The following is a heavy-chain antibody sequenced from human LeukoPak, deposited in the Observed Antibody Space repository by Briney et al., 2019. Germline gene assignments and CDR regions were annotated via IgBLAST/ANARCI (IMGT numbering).Heavy chain of an antibody. Sequence: LPGGSLRLSCAASGFTFSSYAMHWVRQAPGKGLEYVSAISSNGGSTYYANSVKGRFTISRDNSKNTLYLQMGSLRAEDMAVYYCARDLPHLVEAARPFDYWGQGTLVTVSS. J-gene: IGHJ4*02. V-gene: IGHV3-64*01. CDR3: ARDLPHLVEAARPFDY. D-gene: IGHD6-6*01. CDR1: GFTFSSYA. CDR2: ISSNGGST.